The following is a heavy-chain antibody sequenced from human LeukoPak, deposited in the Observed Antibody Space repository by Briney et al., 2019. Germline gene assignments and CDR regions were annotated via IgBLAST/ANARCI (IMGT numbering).Heavy chain of an antibody. V-gene: IGHV1-2*02. CDR3: ARARYCSSTSCSQVFDY. J-gene: IGHJ4*02. Sequence: GASVKVSCKASGYTFTGYYMHWVRQATGQGLVLMGWINPNSGGANYAQKFQGRVTMTRDTSISTAYMELSRLRSDDTAVYYCARARYCSSTSCSQVFDYWGQGTLVTVSS. D-gene: IGHD2-2*01. CDR1: GYTFTGYY. CDR2: INPNSGGA.